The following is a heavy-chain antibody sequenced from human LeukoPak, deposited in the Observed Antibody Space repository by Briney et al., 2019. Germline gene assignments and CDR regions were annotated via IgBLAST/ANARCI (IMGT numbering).Heavy chain of an antibody. CDR3: ATPHPNMVRGALDY. Sequence: GGSLRLSCAASGFTFSSYGMHWVRQAPGKGLEWVAVISYDGSNKYYADSVKGRFTISRDNSKNTLYLQMNSLRAEDTAVYYCATPHPNMVRGALDYWGQGTLVTVSS. V-gene: IGHV3-30*03. J-gene: IGHJ4*02. CDR2: ISYDGSNK. CDR1: GFTFSSYG. D-gene: IGHD3-10*01.